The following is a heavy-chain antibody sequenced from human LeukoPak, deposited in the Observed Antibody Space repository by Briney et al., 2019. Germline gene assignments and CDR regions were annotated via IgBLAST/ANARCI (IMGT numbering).Heavy chain of an antibody. J-gene: IGHJ4*02. Sequence: SETLSLTCTVSGGSISTYYWTWIRQPAGKGLEWIGRMYSSGITDYNPSLKSRVTMSVDMSKNQFSLKLSSGTAADTAVYYCARVACSGGSCYHFDYWGQGTLVTVSS. CDR2: MYSSGIT. D-gene: IGHD2-15*01. CDR1: GGSISTYY. V-gene: IGHV4-4*07. CDR3: ARVACSGGSCYHFDY.